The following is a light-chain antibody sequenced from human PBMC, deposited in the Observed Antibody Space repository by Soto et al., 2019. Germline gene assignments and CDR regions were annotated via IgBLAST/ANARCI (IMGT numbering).Light chain of an antibody. CDR3: SSYTSSSTLVV. CDR2: EVS. Sequence: VLTQPASVSGSPGQSITISCTGTSSDVGGYNYVSWYQQHPGKAPKLMIYEVSNRPSGVSNRFSGSKSGNTASLTISGLQAEDEADYYCSSYTSSSTLVVFGTGTKVTVL. J-gene: IGLJ1*01. V-gene: IGLV2-14*01. CDR1: SSDVGGYNY.